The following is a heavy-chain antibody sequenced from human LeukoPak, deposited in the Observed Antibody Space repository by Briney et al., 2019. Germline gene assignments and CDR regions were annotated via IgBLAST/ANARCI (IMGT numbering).Heavy chain of an antibody. J-gene: IGHJ6*04. CDR1: GGTFSSYA. CDR3: ARAFLGLTMVRDYGMDV. CDR2: IIPIFGTA. D-gene: IGHD3-10*01. V-gene: IGHV1-69*06. Sequence: SVKVSCKASGGTFSSYAISWVRQAPGQGLEWMGGIIPIFGTANYAQKFQGRVTITADKSTSTAYMELSSLRSEDTAVYYCARAFLGLTMVRDYGMDVWGKGTTVTVSS.